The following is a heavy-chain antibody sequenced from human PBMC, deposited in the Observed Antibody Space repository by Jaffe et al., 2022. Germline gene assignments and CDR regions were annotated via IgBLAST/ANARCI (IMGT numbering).Heavy chain of an antibody. Sequence: QVQLQQWGAGLLKPSETLSLTCAVYGGSFSGYYWSWIRQPPGKGLEWIGEINHSGSTNYNPSLKSRVTISVDTSKNQFSLKLSSVTAADTAVYYCAGGYYPWYFDYWGQGTLVTVSS. V-gene: IGHV4-34*01. J-gene: IGHJ4*02. CDR3: AGGYYPWYFDY. CDR2: INHSGST. D-gene: IGHD3-22*01. CDR1: GGSFSGYY.